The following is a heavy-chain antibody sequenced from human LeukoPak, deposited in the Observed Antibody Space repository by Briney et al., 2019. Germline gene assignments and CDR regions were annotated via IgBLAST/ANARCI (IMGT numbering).Heavy chain of an antibody. CDR3: ARAAGFKYDGEKWFDP. CDR1: GATFSNYA. V-gene: IGHV1-69*05. J-gene: IGHJ5*02. CDR2: IIPFFGTP. Sequence: SVKVSCKASGATFSNYAINWVRQAPGQGLEWMGGIIPFFGTPNYAQKFQGRLTITTDESASTAYMELSSLKSEDTAIYFCARAAGFKYDGEKWFDPWGQGTLVTVSS. D-gene: IGHD2-21*01.